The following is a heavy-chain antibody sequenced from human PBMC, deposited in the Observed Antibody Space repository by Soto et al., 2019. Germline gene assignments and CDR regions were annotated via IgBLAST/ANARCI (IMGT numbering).Heavy chain of an antibody. D-gene: IGHD3-22*01. CDR3: ARLENYYDSSGYDYFDY. Sequence: SETLSLTCTVSGGSISSYYWSWIRRPPGKGLAWIGYIYYSGSTTYNPSLQSRVTTSVDTSKNEFSLKLSSVTAADTAVYYCARLENYYDSSGYDYFDYWGQGTLVTVS. CDR1: GGSISSYY. J-gene: IGHJ4*02. V-gene: IGHV4-59*08. CDR2: IYYSGST.